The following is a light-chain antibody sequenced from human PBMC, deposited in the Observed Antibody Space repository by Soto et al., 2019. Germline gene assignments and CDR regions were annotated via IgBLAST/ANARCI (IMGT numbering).Light chain of an antibody. Sequence: EIVWTQSPGTLSLSPGERATLSCRASQSVSNNYLAWYQQKPGQAPRLLIYGASNRATGIPDRFSGSGSGTDSTLTIRRLEPEDFAVYYCQQYGSSGTFGQGTKVDIK. CDR3: QQYGSSGT. CDR2: GAS. CDR1: QSVSNNY. V-gene: IGKV3-20*01. J-gene: IGKJ1*01.